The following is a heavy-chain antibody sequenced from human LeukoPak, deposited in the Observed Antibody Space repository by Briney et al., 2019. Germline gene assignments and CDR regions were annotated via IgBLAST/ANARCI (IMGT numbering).Heavy chain of an antibody. CDR1: GFTFSSYW. V-gene: IGHV3-7*03. CDR3: ARDSGSYYGGGYYFDY. D-gene: IGHD1-26*01. J-gene: IGHJ4*02. Sequence: GGSLRLSCAASGFTFSSYWMNWARQAPGKGLEWVASINHNGNVNYYVDSVKGRFTISRDNAKNSLYLQMNSLRAEDTAVYYCARDSGSYYGGGYYFDYWGQGTLVTVSS. CDR2: INHNGNVN.